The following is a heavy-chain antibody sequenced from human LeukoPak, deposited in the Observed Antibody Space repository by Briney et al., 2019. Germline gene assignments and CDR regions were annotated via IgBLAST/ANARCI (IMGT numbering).Heavy chain of an antibody. V-gene: IGHV3-23*01. CDR3: AKDYTIFGVVHPRPYDY. CDR2: ISGSGGST. D-gene: IGHD3-3*01. Sequence: PGGSLRLSCAASGFTFSSYAMSWVRQAPGKGLEWVSAISGSGGSTYYADSVKGRFTISRDNSKNTLYLQMSSLRAEDTAVYYCAKDYTIFGVVHPRPYDYWGQGTLVTVSS. CDR1: GFTFSSYA. J-gene: IGHJ4*02.